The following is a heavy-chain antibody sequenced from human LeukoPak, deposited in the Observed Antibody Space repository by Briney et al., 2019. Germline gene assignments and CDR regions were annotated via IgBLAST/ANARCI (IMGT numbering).Heavy chain of an antibody. Sequence: GGSLTLSCPASGFTFSSHGMHWVRQAPGKGLEWVAVISDDGTTECSAASAQGRFTISTDNSNNTVSPHMNRMRDDDTAVFYCTKEGATGSRYNFDYWGQGTLVTVSS. CDR3: TKEGATGSRYNFDY. D-gene: IGHD2-2*02. J-gene: IGHJ4*02. CDR2: ISDDGTTE. CDR1: GFTFSSHG. V-gene: IGHV3-30*18.